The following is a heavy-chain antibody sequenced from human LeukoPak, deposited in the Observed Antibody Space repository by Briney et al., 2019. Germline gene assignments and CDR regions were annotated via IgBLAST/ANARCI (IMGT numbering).Heavy chain of an antibody. V-gene: IGHV1-46*01. J-gene: IGHJ4*02. CDR1: GYTFTSYY. D-gene: IGHD3-22*01. Sequence: ASVKVSCKASGYTFTSYYMHWVRQAPGQGLEWIGIINPSGGSTSYAQKFQGRVTMTRDMSTSTVYMELSSLRSEDTAVYYCSRGWGYYYDSSGYQDYWGQGTLVTVSS. CDR3: SRGWGYYYDSSGYQDY. CDR2: INPSGGST.